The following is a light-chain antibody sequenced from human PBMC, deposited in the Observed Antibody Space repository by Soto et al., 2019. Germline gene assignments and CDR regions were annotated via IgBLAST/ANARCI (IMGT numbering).Light chain of an antibody. CDR1: QSLVYSDGNTY. Sequence: DVVMTQSPLSLPVTLGQPASISCRSSQSLVYSDGNTYLNWFHQRPGQSPRRLIYKVSNRDSGVPDRFSGSGSGADFTVKISRVEAEDVGVYYCMQCTYWTRLTFGGGTKVEIK. V-gene: IGKV2-30*01. J-gene: IGKJ4*01. CDR3: MQCTYWTRLT. CDR2: KVS.